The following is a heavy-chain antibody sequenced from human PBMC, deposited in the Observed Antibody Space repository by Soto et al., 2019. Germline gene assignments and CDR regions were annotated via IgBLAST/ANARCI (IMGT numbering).Heavy chain of an antibody. J-gene: IGHJ6*02. Sequence: PSETLSLTCAVSGGSISSSNWWSWVRQPPGKGLKWIGEIYHSGSTNYNPSLKSRVTISVDKSKNQFSLKLSSVTAADTAVYYCARVPVPAAVYGMDVWGQGTTVTVSS. CDR1: GGSISSSNW. D-gene: IGHD2-2*01. CDR3: ARVPVPAAVYGMDV. CDR2: IYHSGST. V-gene: IGHV4-4*02.